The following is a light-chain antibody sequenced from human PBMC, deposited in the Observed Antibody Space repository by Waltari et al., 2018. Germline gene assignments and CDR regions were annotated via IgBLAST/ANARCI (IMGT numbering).Light chain of an antibody. J-gene: IGKJ4*01. CDR1: QNINNF. V-gene: IGKV3-11*01. CDR3: QQRAVSPPN. Sequence: VLTQSQATLSLSAGEGATLSCRARQNINNFLAWYQQKPGQAPRLLIYDASNRATGLPVRFSGGGSGTDFTLTISSLEPEDFAVYYCQQRAVSPPNFGGGTKVEIK. CDR2: DAS.